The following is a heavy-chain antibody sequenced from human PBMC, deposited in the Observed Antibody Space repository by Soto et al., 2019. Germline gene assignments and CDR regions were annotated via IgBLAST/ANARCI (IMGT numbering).Heavy chain of an antibody. CDR3: ARDHQWAFDL. J-gene: IGHJ4*02. Sequence: GGSLRLSCGASGFTFSSYEFIWVRQAPGKGLEWVSYISKSGSIIDYADSVKGRFTISRDNARKSLYLQMNSLREEDTAVYYCARDHQWAFDLWGQGALVTVSS. CDR1: GFTFSSYE. V-gene: IGHV3-48*03. CDR2: ISKSGSII. D-gene: IGHD1-26*01.